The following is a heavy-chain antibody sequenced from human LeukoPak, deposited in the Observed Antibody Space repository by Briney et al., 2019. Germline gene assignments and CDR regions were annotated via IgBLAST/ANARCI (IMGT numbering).Heavy chain of an antibody. D-gene: IGHD5-18*01. CDR1: GFAFSSYA. CDR3: AKNGGDSYGTGHFDY. J-gene: IGHJ4*02. V-gene: IGHV3-23*01. CDR2: IGGSGGNT. Sequence: GGSLRLSCAASGFAFSSYAMTWVRQAPGKGLEWVSPIGGSGGNTYYADSVKGRFTISRDNSKNTLYLQMNSLKAEDTAVYYCAKNGGDSYGTGHFDYWGQGALVIVSS.